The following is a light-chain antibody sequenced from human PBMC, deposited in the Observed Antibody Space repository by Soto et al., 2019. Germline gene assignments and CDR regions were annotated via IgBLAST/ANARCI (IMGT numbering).Light chain of an antibody. CDR2: EVS. Sequence: QSSLTQPASVSGSPGQSITISCTGTSSDVGGYNYASWYQQHPGKAPKLMIYEVSNRPSGVSNRFSGSKSGNTASLTISGLQAEDEADYYCTSYTSSNTPVFGTGTKVTVL. CDR1: SSDVGGYNY. CDR3: TSYTSSNTPV. J-gene: IGLJ1*01. V-gene: IGLV2-14*01.